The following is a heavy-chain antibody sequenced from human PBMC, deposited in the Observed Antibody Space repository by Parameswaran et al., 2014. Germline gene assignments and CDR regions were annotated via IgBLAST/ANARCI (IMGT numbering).Heavy chain of an antibody. V-gene: IGHV4-30-4*01. D-gene: IGHD5-12*01. CDR3: ARGKATFDI. J-gene: IGHJ3*02. CDR2: IYYSGST. Sequence: PGKGLEWIGYIYYSGSTYYNPSLKSRVTISVATSKNQFSLKLSSVTAADTAVYYCARGKATFDIWGQGTMVTVSS.